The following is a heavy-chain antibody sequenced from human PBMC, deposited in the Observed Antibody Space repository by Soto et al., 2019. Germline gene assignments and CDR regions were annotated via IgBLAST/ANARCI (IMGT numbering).Heavy chain of an antibody. CDR1: GFTFSSYA. D-gene: IGHD1-7*01. J-gene: IGHJ4*02. CDR2: ISGSGGST. CDR3: AKSEGQLELRPASY. V-gene: IGHV3-23*01. Sequence: EVQLLESGGGLVQPGGSLRLSCAASGFTFSSYAMSWVRQAPGKGLEWVSAISGSGGSTYYADSVKGRFTISRDNSKNTLYLQMNSLRAEDTAVDYCAKSEGQLELRPASYWGQGTLVTVSS.